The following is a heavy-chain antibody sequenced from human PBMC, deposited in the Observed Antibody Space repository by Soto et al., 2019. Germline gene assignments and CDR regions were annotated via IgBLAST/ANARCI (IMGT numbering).Heavy chain of an antibody. J-gene: IGHJ4*02. CDR1: GGTFSNYP. V-gene: IGHV1-69*01. Sequence: VQLVQSGAAVKKPGSSVKVSCKASGGTFSNYPFIWVRQAPGQGLDWMGGISPIFGTTDYGQRFQGRVTITADESTNTAYMELRSLRSDVTAVYYCARGLYCGGGCYSHFDYWGQGNLVTVS. D-gene: IGHD2-21*02. CDR3: ARGLYCGGGCYSHFDY. CDR2: ISPIFGTT.